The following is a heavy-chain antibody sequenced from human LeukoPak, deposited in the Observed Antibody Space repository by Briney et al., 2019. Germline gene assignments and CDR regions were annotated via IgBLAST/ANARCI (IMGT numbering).Heavy chain of an antibody. V-gene: IGHV4-39*01. CDR1: GGSISSSSYY. D-gene: IGHD3-16*01. CDR3: ARLTEAGGKDY. Sequence: SETLSLTCTVSGGSISSSSYYWGWIRQPPGKGLEWIGSIYYSGSTYYNPSLKSRVTISVDTSKNQFSLKLSSVTAADTAVYYCARLTEAGGKDYWGRGTLVTVSS. CDR2: IYYSGST. J-gene: IGHJ4*02.